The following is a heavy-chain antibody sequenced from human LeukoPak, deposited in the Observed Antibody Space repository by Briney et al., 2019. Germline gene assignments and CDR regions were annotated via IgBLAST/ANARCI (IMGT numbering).Heavy chain of an antibody. CDR3: AKDRVGIGGLFDY. V-gene: IGHV3-23*01. CDR1: GFTFSSYA. Sequence: PGGSLRLSCAASGFTFSSYAMSWVRQAPGKGLEWVSAISGSGGTTYYADSVKGRFTISRDNSKNTLYLQMNSLRAEDTAVYYCAKDRVGIGGLFDYWGQGTLVTVSS. D-gene: IGHD2-21*01. J-gene: IGHJ4*02. CDR2: ISGSGGTT.